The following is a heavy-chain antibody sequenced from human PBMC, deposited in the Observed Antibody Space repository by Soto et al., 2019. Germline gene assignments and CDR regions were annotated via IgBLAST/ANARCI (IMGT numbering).Heavy chain of an antibody. CDR1: GGTFSSYT. CDR3: ARAPKYCSSTSCYLDY. Sequence: QVQLVQSGAEVKKPGSSVKVSCKASGGTFSSYTISWVRQAPGQGLEWMGRIIPILGIANYAQKFQGRVTITADKSTSTAYMELSSLRSEDTAVYCCARAPKYCSSTSCYLDYWGQGTLVTVSS. V-gene: IGHV1-69*02. J-gene: IGHJ4*02. CDR2: IIPILGIA. D-gene: IGHD2-2*01.